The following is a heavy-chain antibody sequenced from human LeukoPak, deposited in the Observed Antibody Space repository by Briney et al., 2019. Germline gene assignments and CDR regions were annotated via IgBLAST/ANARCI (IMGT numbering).Heavy chain of an antibody. Sequence: ASVEVSCKASGYTLTSYGITAVRQAPGQGLEWMGWISAYNGNTNYAQKLQGRVTMTTDTSTSTAYLDLRSLRSDDSAVYYCARAEQYQLLLHWGQGTLVTVSS. CDR3: ARAEQYQLLLH. D-gene: IGHD2-2*01. V-gene: IGHV1-18*01. J-gene: IGHJ4*02. CDR1: GYTLTSYG. CDR2: ISAYNGNT.